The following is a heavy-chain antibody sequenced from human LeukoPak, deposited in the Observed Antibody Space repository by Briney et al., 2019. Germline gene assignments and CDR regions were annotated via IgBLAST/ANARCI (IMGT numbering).Heavy chain of an antibody. D-gene: IGHD6-13*01. V-gene: IGHV4-39*01. CDR2: IYYSGST. Sequence: SETLSLTCTVSGGSISSSSYYWGWIRQPPGKGLEWIGSIYYSGSTYYNPSLKSRVTISVDTSKNQFSLKLSSVTAADTAVYYCARHPLYRSSYSSSWPYWYFDLWGRGTLVTVSS. CDR1: GGSISSSSYY. J-gene: IGHJ2*01. CDR3: ARHPLYRSSYSSSWPYWYFDL.